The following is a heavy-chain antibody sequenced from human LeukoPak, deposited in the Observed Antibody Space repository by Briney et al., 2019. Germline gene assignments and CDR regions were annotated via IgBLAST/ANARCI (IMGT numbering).Heavy chain of an antibody. CDR3: ASPDLRAGYYYYYMGV. V-gene: IGHV4-38-2*02. J-gene: IGHJ6*03. D-gene: IGHD3-3*01. CDR1: GYSISSGYY. CDR2: IYHSGST. Sequence: SETLSLTCTVSGYSISSGYYWGWIRQPPGKGLGWIGSIYHSGSTYYNPSLKSRVTISVDTSKNQFSLKLSSVTAADTAVYYCASPDLRAGYYYYYMGVWGKGTTVTVSS.